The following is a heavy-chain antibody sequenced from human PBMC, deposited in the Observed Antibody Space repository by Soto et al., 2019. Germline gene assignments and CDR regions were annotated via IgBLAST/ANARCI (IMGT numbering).Heavy chain of an antibody. J-gene: IGHJ3*02. CDR3: AGPKELLHAFNI. CDR1: GGSISRSGFY. Sequence: QLQLQESGPGLVKPSETLSLTCSVSGGSISRSGFYWGWLRQPPGKGLQWIGSVYDSGRTYYNPSLQSRLSISVDTSKNEFSLKLNSVTATDRAVYYCAGPKELLHAFNIWGQGTMVTVSA. V-gene: IGHV4-39*01. CDR2: VYDSGRT. D-gene: IGHD1-26*01.